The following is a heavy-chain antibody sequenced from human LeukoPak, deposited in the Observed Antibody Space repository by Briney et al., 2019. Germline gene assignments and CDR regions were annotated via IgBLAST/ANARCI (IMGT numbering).Heavy chain of an antibody. V-gene: IGHV1-69*05. D-gene: IGHD3-22*01. J-gene: IGHJ3*01. CDR1: GGTFSRYG. Sequence: SVKVSCKTSGGTFSRYGITWVRQAPGQGLEWMGRIIPKFGKANYAQKFQGRVMITTDESTTTAYMEMISLRSEDTAVYYCARDDPFYSDSSGGALTWGQGTMVTVSS. CDR2: IIPKFGKA. CDR3: ARDDPFYSDSSGGALT.